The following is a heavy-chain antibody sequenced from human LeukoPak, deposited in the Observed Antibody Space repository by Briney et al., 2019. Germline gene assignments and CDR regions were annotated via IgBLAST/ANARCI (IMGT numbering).Heavy chain of an antibody. V-gene: IGHV4-61*01. D-gene: IGHD4-17*01. Sequence: SETLSLTCTVSGGSVSDGYYYWNWIRQPPGKGLEWIGYIFHSGSINNNPSLKSRVTISVDTSKNQFSLKLTSVTAADTGVYYCSRGPPATSYGHYGKGYFRLWGRGHLVNVFS. CDR1: GGSVSDGYYY. CDR3: SRGPPATSYGHYGKGYFRL. J-gene: IGHJ2*01. CDR2: IFHSGSI.